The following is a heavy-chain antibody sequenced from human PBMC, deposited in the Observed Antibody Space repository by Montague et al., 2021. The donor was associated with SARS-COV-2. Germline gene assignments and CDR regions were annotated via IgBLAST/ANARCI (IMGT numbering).Heavy chain of an antibody. V-gene: IGHV3-30*04. CDR1: GFSFSDYA. Sequence: SLRLSCAASGFSFSDYAMHWVRQAPGKGLGWVAIISFDGGNEHYAVSVKGRFSISRDNSKNTVFLQMNRLRAEDTAVYYCAKDRDTRHTTPIDYWGQGTLVTVSS. CDR2: ISFDGGNE. J-gene: IGHJ4*02. D-gene: IGHD2-15*01. CDR3: AKDRDTRHTTPIDY.